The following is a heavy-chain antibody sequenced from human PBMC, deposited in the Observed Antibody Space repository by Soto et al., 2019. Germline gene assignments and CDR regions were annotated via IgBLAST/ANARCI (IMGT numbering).Heavy chain of an antibody. CDR1: GFTFSNFW. CDR3: AKGFHRRYFDL. J-gene: IGHJ2*01. Sequence: GGSLRLSCAASGFTFSNFWMHWVRQAPGKGLEWVSAISGSGGSTYYADSVKGRFTISRDNSKNTLYLQMNSLRAEDTAVYYCAKGFHRRYFDLWGRGTLVTVSS. V-gene: IGHV3-23*01. D-gene: IGHD3-10*01. CDR2: ISGSGGST.